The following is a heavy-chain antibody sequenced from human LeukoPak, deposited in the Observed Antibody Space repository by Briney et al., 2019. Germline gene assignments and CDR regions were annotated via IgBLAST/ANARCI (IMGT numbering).Heavy chain of an antibody. CDR2: IIPIFGTA. Sequence: ASVKVSCKASGGTFSSYAISWVRQAPGQGLEWMGRIIPIFGTANYAQKFQGRVTITTDESTSTAYMELSSLRSEDTAVYYCARDGGIAAPSGPNFDYWGQGTLVTVSS. CDR3: ARDGGIAAPSGPNFDY. CDR1: GGTFSSYA. J-gene: IGHJ4*02. V-gene: IGHV1-69*05. D-gene: IGHD6-6*01.